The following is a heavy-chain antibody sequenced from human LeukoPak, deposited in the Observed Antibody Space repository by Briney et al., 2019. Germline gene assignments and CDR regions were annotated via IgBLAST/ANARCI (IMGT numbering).Heavy chain of an antibody. CDR3: ARGNDYPDY. Sequence: GGSLRLSCAASGFTFSSYAMSWVRQAPGKGLEWVSSISSGSDYIYYADSLKGRFTISRDNAKNSLYLQMNSLRAEDTAVYYCARGNDYPDYWGQGTLVTVSS. V-gene: IGHV3-21*01. CDR1: GFTFSSYA. D-gene: IGHD4-11*01. J-gene: IGHJ4*02. CDR2: ISSGSDYI.